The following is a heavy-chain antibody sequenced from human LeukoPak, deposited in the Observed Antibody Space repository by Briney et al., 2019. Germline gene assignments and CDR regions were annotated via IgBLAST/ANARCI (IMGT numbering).Heavy chain of an antibody. CDR2: ISGSGGST. D-gene: IGHD1-26*01. CDR3: AKDKSAVGANDY. V-gene: IGHV3-23*01. J-gene: IGHJ4*02. CDR1: GFTFSSYA. Sequence: GSLRLSCAASGFTFSSYAMSWVRQAPGKGLEWVSAISGSGGSTYYADSVKGRFTISRDNSKNTLYLQMNSLRAEDTAVYYCAKDKSAVGANDYWGQGTLVTVSS.